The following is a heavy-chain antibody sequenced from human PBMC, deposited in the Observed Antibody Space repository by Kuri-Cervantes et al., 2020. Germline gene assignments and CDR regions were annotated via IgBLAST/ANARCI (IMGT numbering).Heavy chain of an antibody. V-gene: IGHV1-2*02. Sequence: ASVKVSCKASGYIFTGYYMHWVRQAPGQGLEWMGWINPNSGGTNYAQKFQGRVTMTRDKSISTAYMELSRLRSDDTAVYYCARSTSGWNYFDYWGQGTLVTVSS. D-gene: IGHD6-19*01. CDR2: INPNSGGT. CDR1: GYIFTGYY. CDR3: ARSTSGWNYFDY. J-gene: IGHJ4*02.